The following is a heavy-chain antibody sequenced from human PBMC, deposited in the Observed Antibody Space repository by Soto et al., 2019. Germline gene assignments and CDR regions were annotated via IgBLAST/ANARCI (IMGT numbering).Heavy chain of an antibody. V-gene: IGHV4-59*08. Sequence: SETLSLTCTVSGGSISSYYWSWIRQPPGKGLEWIGYIYYSGSTNYNPSLKSRVTISVDTSKNQFSLKLSSVTAADTAVYYCARLLGYCSSTSCYGYYYYMDVWGKGTTVTVSS. J-gene: IGHJ6*03. D-gene: IGHD2-2*01. CDR1: GGSISSYY. CDR2: IYYSGST. CDR3: ARLLGYCSSTSCYGYYYYMDV.